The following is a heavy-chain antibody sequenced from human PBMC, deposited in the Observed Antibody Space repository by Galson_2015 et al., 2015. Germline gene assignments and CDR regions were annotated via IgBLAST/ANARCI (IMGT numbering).Heavy chain of an antibody. D-gene: IGHD3-22*01. V-gene: IGHV3-53*01. CDR2: IYSSDGT. J-gene: IGHJ4*02. CDR1: GFTVSSNY. CDR3: ARGVTDSSGYSYYFDY. Sequence: SLRLSCAASGFTVSSNYMNWVRQAPGKGLEWVSVIYSSDGTYFADSVKGRFTISRDNFKNTLYLQMNSLRAEDTAVYFCARGVTDSSGYSYYFDYWGQGTLVTVPS.